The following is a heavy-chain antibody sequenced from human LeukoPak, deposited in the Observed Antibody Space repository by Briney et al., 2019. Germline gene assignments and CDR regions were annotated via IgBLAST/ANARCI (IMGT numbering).Heavy chain of an antibody. CDR1: GFTFSNYW. D-gene: IGHD2-15*01. J-gene: IGHJ4*02. CDR3: VKDGGKSFSTTYDY. V-gene: IGHV3-74*01. CDR2: ISSDGTTT. Sequence: GGSLRLSCAASGFTFSNYWMHWVRQAPGKGLVWVSVISSDGTTTAYADSVKGRFTISRDNAKNTLYLQMNSLRAEDTAIYYCVKDGGKSFSTTYDYWGQGTPVTVSS.